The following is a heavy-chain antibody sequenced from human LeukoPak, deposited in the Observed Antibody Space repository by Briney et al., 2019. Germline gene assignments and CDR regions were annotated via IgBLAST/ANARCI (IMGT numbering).Heavy chain of an antibody. CDR2: IYYSGST. CDR3: ARGYYYDSSGYLAFDI. J-gene: IGHJ3*02. D-gene: IGHD3-22*01. Sequence: ASETLSLTCTVSGGSISSYYWSWIRQPPGKGLEWIGYIYYSGSTNYNPSLKSRVTISVDTSKNQFSLKLSSVTAADTAVYYCARGYYYDSSGYLAFDIWGQGTMVTVSS. CDR1: GGSISSYY. V-gene: IGHV4-59*01.